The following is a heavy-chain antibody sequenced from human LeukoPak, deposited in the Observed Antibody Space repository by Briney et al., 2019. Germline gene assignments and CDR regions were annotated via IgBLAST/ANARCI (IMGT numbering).Heavy chain of an antibody. V-gene: IGHV4-59*01. D-gene: IGHD1-26*01. CDR3: AREGGVGAFFDY. CDR2: IYYSGST. J-gene: IGHJ4*02. Sequence: SETLSLTCIVSAGSTRGYYWSWIRQPPGKGLEWIGYIYYSGSTNYNPSLKSRVTISVDTSKNQFSLELSSVTAADTAVYYCAREGGVGAFFDYWGQGTLVTVSS. CDR1: AGSTRGYY.